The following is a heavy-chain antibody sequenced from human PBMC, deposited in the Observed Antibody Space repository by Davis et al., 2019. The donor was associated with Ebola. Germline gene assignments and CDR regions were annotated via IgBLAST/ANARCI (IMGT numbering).Heavy chain of an antibody. CDR3: ARDEPRYSYGYGDDAFDI. J-gene: IGHJ3*02. CDR1: GFTFSSYA. D-gene: IGHD5-18*01. V-gene: IGHV3-30-3*01. Sequence: GESLKISCAASGFTFSSYAMHWVRQAPGKGLEWVAVISYDGSNKYYADSVKGRFTISRDNSKNTLYLQMNSLRAEDTAVYYCARDEPRYSYGYGDDAFDIWGQGTMVTVSS. CDR2: ISYDGSNK.